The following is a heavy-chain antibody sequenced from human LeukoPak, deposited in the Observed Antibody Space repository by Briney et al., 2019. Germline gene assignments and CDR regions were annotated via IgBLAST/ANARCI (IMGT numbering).Heavy chain of an antibody. J-gene: IGHJ4*02. D-gene: IGHD3-10*01. CDR2: ISGSGGST. V-gene: IGHV3-23*01. CDR1: GFTFSSYA. Sequence: GGSLRLSCSASGFTFSSYAMIGVGQAPGKGLEWVSAISGSGGSTYYADSGKGRFTTSRDNSKNTLYLQMNSLRDEETAVYYCAKAPYYYGSGSYSDYWGQRTLVTVSS. CDR3: AKAPYYYGSGSYSDY.